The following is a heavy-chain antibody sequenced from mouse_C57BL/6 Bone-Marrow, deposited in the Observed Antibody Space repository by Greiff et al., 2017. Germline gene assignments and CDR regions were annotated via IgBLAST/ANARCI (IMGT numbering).Heavy chain of an antibody. J-gene: IGHJ2*01. D-gene: IGHD1-1*01. Sequence: QVQLQQPGAELVKPGASVKMSCKASGYTFTSYWITWVKQRPGQGLEWIGDIYPGSGSTNYNEKFKSKATLTVDTSSSTAYMQLRSLTSEYSAVYYGARGNYYGSSYDYFDYWGTGTTLTVSS. CDR2: IYPGSGST. CDR3: ARGNYYGSSYDYFDY. V-gene: IGHV1-55*01. CDR1: GYTFTSYW.